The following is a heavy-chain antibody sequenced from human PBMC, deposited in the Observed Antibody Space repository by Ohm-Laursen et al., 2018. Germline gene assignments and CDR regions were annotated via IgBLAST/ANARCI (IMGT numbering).Heavy chain of an antibody. J-gene: IGHJ4*02. Sequence: ASVKVSCKASGYTFTSHYIHWVRQAPGQGLEWMRIINPSGGSTKYAQKFQGRVTMTRDTSTSTVYMEMSSLRSEDTAVYYCARDLGLVGTNWGYYFNCWGQGTLVTVSS. D-gene: IGHD7-27*01. CDR1: GYTFTSHY. CDR3: ARDLGLVGTNWGYYFNC. V-gene: IGHV1-46*01. CDR2: INPSGGST.